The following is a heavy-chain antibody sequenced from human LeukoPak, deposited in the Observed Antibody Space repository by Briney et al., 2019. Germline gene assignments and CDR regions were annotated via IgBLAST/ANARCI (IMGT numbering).Heavy chain of an antibody. CDR2: IYYSGST. CDR3: ARDRAASSSYYFDY. J-gene: IGHJ4*02. D-gene: IGHD2-15*01. V-gene: IGHV4-59*12. CDR1: GGSISSYY. Sequence: SETLSLTCTVSGGSISSYYWSWIRQPPGKGLEWIGYIYYSGSTNYNPPLKSRVAMSVDTSKNQFSLKLSSVTAADTAVYYCARDRAASSSYYFDYWGQGTLVTVSS.